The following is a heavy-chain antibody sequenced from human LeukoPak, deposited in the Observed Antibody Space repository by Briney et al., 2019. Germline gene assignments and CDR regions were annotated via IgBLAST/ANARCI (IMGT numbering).Heavy chain of an antibody. J-gene: IGHJ2*01. CDR1: GFTFSTYE. V-gene: IGHV3-48*03. D-gene: IGHD6-19*01. CDR3: ARKSGGWYGYFDL. Sequence: PGGSLRLSCAASGFTFSTYEMNWVRQAPGKGLEWVSYISTSGGTIYYADSVKGRFTISRDNAKNSLYLQMNSLRTEDTAIYYCARKSGGWYGYFDLWGRGTLVPVSS. CDR2: ISTSGGTI.